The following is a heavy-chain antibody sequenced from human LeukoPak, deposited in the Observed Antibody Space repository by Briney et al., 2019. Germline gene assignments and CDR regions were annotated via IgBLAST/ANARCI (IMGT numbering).Heavy chain of an antibody. V-gene: IGHV1-69*13. CDR3: AKDQDCGSTSCYKSFDY. D-gene: IGHD2-2*02. CDR1: GYRFNSYA. CDR2: IIPIFGTA. Sequence: ASVKVACKVSGYRFNSYAMHWVRQAPGQGLEWMGGIIPIFGTANYAQKFQGRVTITADESTSTAYMELSSLRAEDTAVYYCAKDQDCGSTSCYKSFDYWGQGTLVTVSS. J-gene: IGHJ4*02.